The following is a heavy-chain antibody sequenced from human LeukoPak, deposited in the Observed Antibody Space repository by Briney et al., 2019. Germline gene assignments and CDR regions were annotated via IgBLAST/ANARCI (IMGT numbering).Heavy chain of an antibody. CDR2: MNPNSGNT. V-gene: IGHV1-8*01. CDR3: ARGGSGWLRMIVYYFDY. Sequence: ASVKVSCKASGYTFTSYDINWVRQATGQGLEWMGWMNPNSGNTGYAQKFQGRVTMTRNTSISTAYMELSSLRSEDTAVYYCARGGSGWLRMIVYYFDYWGQGTLVTVSS. CDR1: GYTFTSYD. J-gene: IGHJ4*02. D-gene: IGHD6-19*01.